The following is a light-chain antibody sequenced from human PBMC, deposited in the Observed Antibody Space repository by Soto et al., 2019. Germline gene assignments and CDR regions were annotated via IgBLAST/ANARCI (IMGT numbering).Light chain of an antibody. Sequence: DIVMTQSPDSLAVSLGERATINCKSSRRVLFSSNNKNYLAWYQQKPGQPPKLLIYWASTRESGVPDRFSGSGSGTDFTLTISSLQAEDVAVYYCQQYYSTPTFGQGTRLEI. CDR1: RRVLFSSNNKNY. CDR2: WAS. J-gene: IGKJ5*01. CDR3: QQYYSTPT. V-gene: IGKV4-1*01.